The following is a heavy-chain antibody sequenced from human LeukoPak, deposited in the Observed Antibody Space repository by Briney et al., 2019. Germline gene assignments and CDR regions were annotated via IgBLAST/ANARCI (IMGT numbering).Heavy chain of an antibody. CDR2: INHSGST. V-gene: IGHV4-34*01. J-gene: IGHJ4*02. CDR1: GGSISSYY. D-gene: IGHD2-2*01. CDR3: SGPGRDYFDY. Sequence: SETLSLTCTVSGGSISSYYWSWIRQPPGKGLEWIGEINHSGSTNYNPSLKSRVTISVDTSKNQFSLKLSSVTAADTAVYYCSGPGRDYFDYWGQGTLVTVSS.